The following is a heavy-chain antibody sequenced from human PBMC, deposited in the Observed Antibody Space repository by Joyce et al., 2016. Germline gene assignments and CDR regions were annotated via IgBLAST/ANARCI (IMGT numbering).Heavy chain of an antibody. J-gene: IGHJ5*02. CDR1: GASISTTTYY. V-gene: IGHV4-39*01. Sequence: QLQLQESGPGLVKPSETLSLTCSVSGASISTTTYYWGWIRQPPGRGLEWIGSISYSGIPYYIPSLNSRVNISVDMSKNQFSLNLISVTAADTAVYYCARHVEYDYWSGYYGWFDPWGQGTLVTVSS. CDR3: ARHVEYDYWSGYYGWFDP. D-gene: IGHD3/OR15-3a*01. CDR2: ISYSGIP.